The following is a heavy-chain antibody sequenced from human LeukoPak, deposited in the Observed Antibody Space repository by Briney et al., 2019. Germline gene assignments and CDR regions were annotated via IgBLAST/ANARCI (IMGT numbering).Heavy chain of an antibody. CDR1: GDSVSSNSAA. Sequence: SQTLSLTCAISGDSVSSNSAAWNLIRQSPSRGLEWLGRTYYRSEWYNDYAVFVKSRITINPDTSKNQFSLQLNSVTPEDTAVYYCAKGGWRGFDYWGQGTLVTVSS. CDR3: AKGGWRGFDY. CDR2: TYYRSEWYN. J-gene: IGHJ4*02. V-gene: IGHV6-1*01. D-gene: IGHD6-19*01.